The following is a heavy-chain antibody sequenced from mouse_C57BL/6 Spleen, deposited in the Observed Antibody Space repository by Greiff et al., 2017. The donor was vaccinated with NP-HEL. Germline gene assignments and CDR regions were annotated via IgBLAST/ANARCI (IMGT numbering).Heavy chain of an antibody. CDR1: GFNIKDDY. D-gene: IGHD2-5*01. J-gene: IGHJ4*01. CDR3: TTRGSNYEGYAMDC. CDR2: IDPENGDT. Sequence: EVQLQQSGAELVRPGASVKLSCTASGFNIKDDYMHWVKQRPEQGLEWIGWIDPENGDTEYASKFQGKATITADTSSNTAYLQLSSLTSEDTAVYYCTTRGSNYEGYAMDCWGQGTSVTVSS. V-gene: IGHV14-4*01.